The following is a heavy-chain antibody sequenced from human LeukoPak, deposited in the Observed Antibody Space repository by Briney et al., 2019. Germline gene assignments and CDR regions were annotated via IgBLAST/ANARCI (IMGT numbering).Heavy chain of an antibody. V-gene: IGHV3-30*02. D-gene: IGHD1-26*01. J-gene: IGHJ3*02. CDR1: GFTFSSYG. CDR3: ANSFMDSMGNAFDI. Sequence: PGGSLRLSCAASGFTFSSYGMHWVRQAPGKGLRWVAFIRYDGSNKYYADSVKGRFTISRDNSKNTLSLQMNSLTAEDTAVYYCANSFMDSMGNAFDIWGQGTKVTVSS. CDR2: IRYDGSNK.